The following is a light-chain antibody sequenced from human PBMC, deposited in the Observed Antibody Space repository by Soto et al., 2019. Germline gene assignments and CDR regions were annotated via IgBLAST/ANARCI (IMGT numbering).Light chain of an antibody. CDR1: SSNIGAGYD. CDR2: GDS. V-gene: IGLV1-40*01. J-gene: IGLJ2*01. CDR3: QSYDSSLSGVV. Sequence: QSVLTQPPSVSGAPGQRVTISCTGSSSNIGAGYDVHWYQRLPGAAPKLLIHGDSNRPSGVPDRFSGSKSVTSASLAITGLQAEDEADYYCQSYDSSLSGVVFGGGTKLTV.